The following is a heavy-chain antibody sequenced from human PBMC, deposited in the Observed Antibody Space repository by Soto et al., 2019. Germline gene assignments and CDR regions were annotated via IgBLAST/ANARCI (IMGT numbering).Heavy chain of an antibody. D-gene: IGHD6-13*01. J-gene: IGHJ3*02. CDR1: GFTVSSHY. V-gene: IGHV3-53*01. Sequence: PGGSLRLSCAPSGFTVSSHYMSWVRQAPGKGLEWVSVINSGGSTYYADSVKGRFTISRDHSRNTLYLQMNSLRVEDTAVYYCARVLSAAAAGALDIWGQGTMVTVSS. CDR2: INSGGST. CDR3: ARVLSAAAAGALDI.